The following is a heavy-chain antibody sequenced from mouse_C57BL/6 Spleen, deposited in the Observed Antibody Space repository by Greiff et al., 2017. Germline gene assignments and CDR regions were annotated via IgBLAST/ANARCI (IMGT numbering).Heavy chain of an antibody. CDR2: INPNYGTT. D-gene: IGHD2-4*01. V-gene: IGHV1-39*01. J-gene: IGHJ3*01. CDR1: GYSFNDYN. Sequence: EVKLQESGPELVKPGASVKISCKASGYSFNDYNMNWVKQSNGKSLEWIGVINPNYGTTSYNQTFQGKATLTVDQSSSTAYLQLNSLTSEDAAVDYCANYDYLAYWGQGTLVTVSA. CDR3: ANYDYLAY.